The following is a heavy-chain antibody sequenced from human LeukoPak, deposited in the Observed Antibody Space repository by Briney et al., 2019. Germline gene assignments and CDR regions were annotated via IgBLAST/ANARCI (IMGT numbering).Heavy chain of an antibody. J-gene: IGHJ6*02. D-gene: IGHD3-16*01. CDR3: ARGGGLDA. CDR2: INHNGNVN. V-gene: IGHV3-7*03. Sequence: GGSLRLSCAASGFTFSSYWMNWARQAPGKGLEWVASINHNGNVNYYVDSVKGRFTISRDNAKNSLYLQMSNLRAEDTAVYCCARGGGLDAWGQGATVTVSS. CDR1: GFTFSSYW.